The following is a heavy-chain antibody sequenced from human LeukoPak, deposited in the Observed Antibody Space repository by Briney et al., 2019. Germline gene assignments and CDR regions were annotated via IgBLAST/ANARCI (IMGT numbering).Heavy chain of an antibody. Sequence: PSETLSLTCTVSGVSISSYYWSWIRQPPGKGLEWIGYIYYSGSTNYNPSLKSRVTISVDTSKNQFSLKLSSVTAADTAVYYCARGVWSGLRLGELSLIDYWGQGTLVTVSS. D-gene: IGHD3-16*02. CDR1: GVSISSYY. CDR3: ARGVWSGLRLGELSLIDY. V-gene: IGHV4-59*12. J-gene: IGHJ4*02. CDR2: IYYSGST.